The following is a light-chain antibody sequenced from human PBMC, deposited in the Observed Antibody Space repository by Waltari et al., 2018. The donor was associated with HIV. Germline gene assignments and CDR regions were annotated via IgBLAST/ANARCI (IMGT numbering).Light chain of an antibody. CDR2: HAS. CDR3: QQYGSSPIT. V-gene: IGKV3-20*01. J-gene: IGKJ5*01. Sequence: EIVLTQSPDTMSFSPGESATLSCRASQSVRVNYLPWYQQKPGQAPSPPIYHASSKATGIPDRFSGGGSATDFTLTISRLEPEDFAVYYCQQYGSSPITFGQGTRLEI. CDR1: QSVRVNY.